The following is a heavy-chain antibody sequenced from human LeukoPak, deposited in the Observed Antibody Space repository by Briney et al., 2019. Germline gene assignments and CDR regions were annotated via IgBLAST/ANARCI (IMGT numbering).Heavy chain of an antibody. Sequence: TSETLSLTCTVSGGSISSYYWSWIRQPPGKGLEWIGYIYYSGSTNYNPSLKSRVTISVDTSKNQFSLKLSSVTAADTAVYYCAARYDILTGYRYWGQGTLVTVSS. D-gene: IGHD3-9*01. V-gene: IGHV4-59*01. CDR3: AARYDILTGYRY. CDR1: GGSISSYY. CDR2: IYYSGST. J-gene: IGHJ4*02.